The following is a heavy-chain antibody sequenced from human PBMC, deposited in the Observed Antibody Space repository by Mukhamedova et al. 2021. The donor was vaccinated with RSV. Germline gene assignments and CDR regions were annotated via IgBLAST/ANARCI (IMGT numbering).Heavy chain of an antibody. J-gene: IGHJ4*02. Sequence: GKGLEWVAFIRHDGTSDHYAASVKGQFTISRDNSKDMVYLEMNNLRAEYMAVYYCAKDRGFNWNYGQNFDFWGQGTLVTVSS. D-gene: IGHD1-7*01. V-gene: IGHV3-30*02. CDR2: IRHDGTSD. CDR3: AKDRGFNWNYGQNFDF.